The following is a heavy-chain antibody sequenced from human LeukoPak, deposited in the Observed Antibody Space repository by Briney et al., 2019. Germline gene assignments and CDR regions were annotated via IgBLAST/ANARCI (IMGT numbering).Heavy chain of an antibody. V-gene: IGHV3-30*04. J-gene: IGHJ6*02. CDR3: ARGRRVSATGLSSYYGMDV. CDR1: GYTFSSYA. CDR2: VWNDGRSK. D-gene: IGHD6-13*01. Sequence: GGSLRLSCAASGYTFSSYAMHWVRQAPGKGLEWVAVVWNDGRSKYYADSVKGRFTISRDNSKDTLYLQMNSLRAEDTAVYHCARGRRVSATGLSSYYGMDVWGQGTTVTVSS.